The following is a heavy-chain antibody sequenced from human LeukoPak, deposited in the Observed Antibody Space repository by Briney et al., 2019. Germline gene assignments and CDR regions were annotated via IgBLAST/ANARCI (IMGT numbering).Heavy chain of an antibody. CDR2: IYTSGST. CDR1: GGSISSGSYY. J-gene: IGHJ3*02. Sequence: PSQTLSLTCTVSGGSISSGSYYWSWIRQPAGKGLEWIGRIYTSGSTNYNPSLKSRVTISADTSKNQFSLKLSSVTAADTAVYYCASYCSSTSCYSAAFDIWGQGTMVTVSS. CDR3: ASYCSSTSCYSAAFDI. D-gene: IGHD2-2*01. V-gene: IGHV4-61*02.